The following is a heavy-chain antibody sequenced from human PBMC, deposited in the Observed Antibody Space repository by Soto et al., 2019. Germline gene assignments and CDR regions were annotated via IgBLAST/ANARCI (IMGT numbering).Heavy chain of an antibody. CDR1: GDSIGSSNW. V-gene: IGHV4-4*02. Sequence: SETLSLTCAVSGDSIGSSNWWSWVRQPPGKGLEWIGEIYQSGSTNYNPSLKSRVNISVDKSKNQFSLMMSSVTAADTAVYYCARDLARSDYGDPYYYYYGMDVWGQGTKVTVSS. CDR3: ARDLARSDYGDPYYYYYGMDV. J-gene: IGHJ6*02. CDR2: IYQSGST. D-gene: IGHD4-17*01.